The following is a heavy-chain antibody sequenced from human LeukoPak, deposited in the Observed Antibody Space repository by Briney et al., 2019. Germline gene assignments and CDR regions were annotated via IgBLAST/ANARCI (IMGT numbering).Heavy chain of an antibody. V-gene: IGHV4-59*08. D-gene: IGHD3-16*02. CDR3: ARLWGRLGGVIVG. CDR2: IYYSGST. Sequence: GSLRLSCAASGFTFSSYAMSWVRQAPGKGLEWIGYIYYSGSTNYNPSLKSRVTISVDTSKNQFSLKLRSVTAADTAVYYCARLWGRLGGVIVGWGQGTLVTVSS. CDR1: GFTFSSYA. J-gene: IGHJ4*02.